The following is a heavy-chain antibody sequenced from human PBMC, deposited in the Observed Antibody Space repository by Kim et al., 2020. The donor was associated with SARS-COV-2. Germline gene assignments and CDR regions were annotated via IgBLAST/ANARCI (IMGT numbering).Heavy chain of an antibody. D-gene: IGHD6-19*01. Sequence: GGSLRLSCAASGFTFSSYGMHWVRQAPGKGLEWVAVIWYDGSNKYYADSVKGRFTISRDNSKNTLYLQMNSLRAEDTAVYYCATYSSGWYGYFDYWGQGTLVTVSS. CDR2: IWYDGSNK. CDR3: ATYSSGWYGYFDY. CDR1: GFTFSSYG. J-gene: IGHJ4*02. V-gene: IGHV3-33*01.